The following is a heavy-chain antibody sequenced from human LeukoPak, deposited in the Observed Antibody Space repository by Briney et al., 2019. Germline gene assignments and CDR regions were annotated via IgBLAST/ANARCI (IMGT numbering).Heavy chain of an antibody. D-gene: IGHD3-16*02. CDR1: GGSISSDNYS. CDR2: VYTSGST. V-gene: IGHV4-61*02. J-gene: IGHJ6*03. CDR3: ARVRPHPPAGELSRSYYYYYYMDV. Sequence: SQTLSLTCTVSGGSISSDNYSWSWIRQPAGKGLEWIGRVYTSGSTNYNPSLKSRVTISVDTSKNQFSLKLSSVTAADTAVYYCARVRPHPPAGELSRSYYYYYYMDVWGKGTTVTVSS.